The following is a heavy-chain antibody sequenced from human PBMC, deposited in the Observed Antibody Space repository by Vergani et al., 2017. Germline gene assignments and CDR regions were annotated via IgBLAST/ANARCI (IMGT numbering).Heavy chain of an antibody. Sequence: QVQLQESGPGLVKPSETLSLTCTVSGGSISSYYWSWIRQPPGKGLEWIGYIYYSGSTNYNPSLKSRVTISVDTSKNQFSLKLSSVTAADTAVYYCATTVSSYYYYYMDVWGKGTTVTVSS. D-gene: IGHD4-11*01. CDR2: IYYSGST. CDR1: GGSISSYY. J-gene: IGHJ6*03. V-gene: IGHV4-59*01. CDR3: ATTVSSYYYYYMDV.